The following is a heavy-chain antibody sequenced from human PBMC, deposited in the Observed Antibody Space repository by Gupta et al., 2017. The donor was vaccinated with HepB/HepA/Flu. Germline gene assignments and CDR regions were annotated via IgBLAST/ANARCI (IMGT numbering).Heavy chain of an antibody. CDR2: IYSGGST. J-gene: IGHJ4*02. Sequence: EVQLVESGGGLVQPGGSLRLSWAASGFTVSSNYLSWVRQAPGKGLEWVSVIYSGGSTYYADSVKGRFTISRDNSKNTLYLQMNSLRAEDTAVYYCARSFSWQLGYFDYWGQGTLVTVSS. CDR1: GFTVSSNY. CDR3: ARSFSWQLGYFDY. V-gene: IGHV3-66*01. D-gene: IGHD6-6*01.